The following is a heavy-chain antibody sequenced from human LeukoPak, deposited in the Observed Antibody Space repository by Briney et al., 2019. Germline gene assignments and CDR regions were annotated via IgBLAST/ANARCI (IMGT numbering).Heavy chain of an antibody. CDR3: ARFMVRGVIDY. CDR1: GFTFSSYS. Sequence: PGGSLRLSCAASGFTFSSYSMNWVRQAPGKGLEWVSSISSSSSHIYYADSVKGRFTISRDNAKNSLYLQMNSLRAEDTAVYYCARFMVRGVIDYWGQGTLVTVSS. J-gene: IGHJ4*02. V-gene: IGHV3-21*01. D-gene: IGHD3-10*01. CDR2: ISSSSSHI.